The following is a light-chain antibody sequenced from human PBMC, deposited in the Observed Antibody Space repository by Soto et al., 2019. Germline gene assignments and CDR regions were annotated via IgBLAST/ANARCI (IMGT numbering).Light chain of an antibody. J-gene: IGLJ1*01. CDR3: NSYTSSTTYV. CDR2: EVN. CDR1: SSDVCGYNS. V-gene: IGLV2-14*01. Sequence: QSVLTQPASVSGSPGQSITISCTGTSSDVCGYNSVSWYQQHPGKAPKLMIYEVNNRPSGVSYRFSGSKSGNTASLTSSGLQAEDEADYYCNSYTSSTTYVFGSGTKLTVL.